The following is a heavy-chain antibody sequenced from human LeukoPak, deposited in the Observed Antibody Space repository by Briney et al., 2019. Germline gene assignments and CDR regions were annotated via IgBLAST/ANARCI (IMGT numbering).Heavy chain of an antibody. CDR2: ISSSSSYI. CDR3: ARDPSLASPSSGYDSDY. J-gene: IGHJ4*02. Sequence: GGSLRLSCAAPGFTFRSYRMNWVRQAPGKGLEWVSSISSSSSYIYYADSVKGRFTISRDNAKNSLYLQMNSLRAEDTAVYYCARDPSLASPSSGYDSDYWGQGTLVTVSS. CDR1: GFTFRSYR. V-gene: IGHV3-21*01. D-gene: IGHD5-12*01.